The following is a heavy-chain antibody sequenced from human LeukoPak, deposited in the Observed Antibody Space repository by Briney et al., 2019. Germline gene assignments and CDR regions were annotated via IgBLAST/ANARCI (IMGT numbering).Heavy chain of an antibody. CDR2: IRSKAYGGTT. V-gene: IGHV3-49*03. CDR3: TRVTPEKIRYFDWLGFDY. J-gene: IGHJ4*02. D-gene: IGHD3-9*01. CDR1: GFTFGDYA. Sequence: GGSLRLSCTASGFTFGDYAMSWFRQAPGKGLEWVGFIRSKAYGGTTEYAASVKGRFTISRDDSKSIAYLQMNSLKTEDTAVYYCTRVTPEKIRYFDWLGFDYWGQGTLVVVSS.